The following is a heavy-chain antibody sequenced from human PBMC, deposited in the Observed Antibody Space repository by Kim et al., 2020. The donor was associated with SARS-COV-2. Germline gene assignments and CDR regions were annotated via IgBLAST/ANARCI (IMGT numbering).Heavy chain of an antibody. V-gene: IGHV4-31*03. D-gene: IGHD6-13*01. CDR2: IYYSGST. Sequence: SETLSLTCTVSGGSISSGGYYWSWIRQHPGKGLEWIGYIYYSGSTYYNPSLKSRVTISVDTSKNQFSLKLSSVTAADTAVYYCARSVDLSSSCLGYWGQGTLVTVSS. J-gene: IGHJ4*02. CDR3: ARSVDLSSSCLGY. CDR1: GGSISSGGYY.